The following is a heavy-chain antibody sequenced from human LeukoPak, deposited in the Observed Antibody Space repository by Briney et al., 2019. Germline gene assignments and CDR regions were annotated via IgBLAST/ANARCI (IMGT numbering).Heavy chain of an antibody. D-gene: IGHD2-2*02. Sequence: SETLSLTCTVSGGSVRSGSYYWSWIRQPPGKGLEWIGYIYYSGSTNYNPSLKSRVTISIDTSKNQFSLKLSSVTAADTAVYYCARSPSSSTTYYTFEYWGLGTLVTVSS. CDR1: GGSVRSGSYY. V-gene: IGHV4-61*01. CDR2: IYYSGST. CDR3: ARSPSSSTTYYTFEY. J-gene: IGHJ4*02.